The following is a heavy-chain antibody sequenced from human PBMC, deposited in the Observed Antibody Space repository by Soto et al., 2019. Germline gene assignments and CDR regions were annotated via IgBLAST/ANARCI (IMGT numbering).Heavy chain of an antibody. V-gene: IGHV4-4*02. CDR1: GGSISTSNW. J-gene: IGHJ4*02. CDR2: VYRTGST. D-gene: IGHD6-13*01. CDR3: ARARATIAAAAIFDC. Sequence: SETLSLTCAVSGGSISTSNWWSWVRQPPGKGLEWIGEVYRTGSTNYNPSLESRLTISVDKSKNQFSLKLASVTAADTAVYYCARARATIAAAAIFDCWGQGTLVTVSS.